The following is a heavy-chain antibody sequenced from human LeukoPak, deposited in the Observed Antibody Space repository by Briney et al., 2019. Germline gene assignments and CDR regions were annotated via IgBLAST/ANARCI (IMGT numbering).Heavy chain of an antibody. CDR3: ARGYSRAAFDV. V-gene: IGHV3-74*01. CDR2: IKSDGSN. D-gene: IGHD2-15*01. CDR1: GFTFSSYW. Sequence: GGSLRLSCAASGFTFSSYWMHWVRQAPGKGLVWVSRIKSDGSNYYADSVKGRFTVSRDNGKNSLLLQMNSLRAEDTALYYCARGYSRAAFDVWGQGTVVAVSS. J-gene: IGHJ3*01.